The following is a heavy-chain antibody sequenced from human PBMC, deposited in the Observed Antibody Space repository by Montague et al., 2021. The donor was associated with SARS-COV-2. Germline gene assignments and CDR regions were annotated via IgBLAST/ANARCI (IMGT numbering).Heavy chain of an antibody. CDR2: IYYSGST. J-gene: IGHJ5*02. D-gene: IGHD5-18*01. CDR1: GGSISSSSYY. V-gene: IGHV4-39*01. Sequence: SETLSLTCTVSGGSISSSSYYWGWIRQPPGKGLEWIGSIYYSGSTYYNPSLKSRVTISVDTSKNQFSLKLSSVTAADTAVYYCARTEIQVWSRRWFDPWGRGTLVTVSS. CDR3: ARTEIQVWSRRWFDP.